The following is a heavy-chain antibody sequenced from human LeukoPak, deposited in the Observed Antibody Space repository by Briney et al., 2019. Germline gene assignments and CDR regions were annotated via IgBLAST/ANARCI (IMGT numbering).Heavy chain of an antibody. Sequence: GASVKVSCKASGGTFSSYAISWVRQAPGQGLEWMGGIIPIFGTANYAQKFQGRVTITADESTSTAYMELSSLRSEDTAVYYCASSRYYYGSGSYYILDYWGQGTLVTVSS. CDR1: GGTFSSYA. CDR3: ASSRYYYGSGSYYILDY. CDR2: IIPIFGTA. D-gene: IGHD3-10*01. V-gene: IGHV1-69*13. J-gene: IGHJ4*02.